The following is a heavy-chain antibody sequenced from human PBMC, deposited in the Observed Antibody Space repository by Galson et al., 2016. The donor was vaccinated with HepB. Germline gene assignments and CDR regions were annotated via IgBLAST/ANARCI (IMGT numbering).Heavy chain of an antibody. J-gene: IGHJ6*02. D-gene: IGHD3-10*01. Sequence: SVKVSCKASGYTFSSYTLHWLRQAPGHSLEWMGWINSATGNTRYSQKFLGRVTNTRDTSASTAYMELSSLRSEDTAVYYCAFLVCRGVRYYNGMDVWGQGTTVTVSS. V-gene: IGHV1-3*01. CDR2: INSATGNT. CDR3: AFLVCRGVRYYNGMDV. CDR1: GYTFSSYT.